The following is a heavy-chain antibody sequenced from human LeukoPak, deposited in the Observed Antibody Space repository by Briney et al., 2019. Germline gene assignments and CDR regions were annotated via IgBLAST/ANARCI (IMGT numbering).Heavy chain of an antibody. V-gene: IGHV4-4*07. D-gene: IGHD2-8*01. CDR1: GGSISRYY. Sequence: SETLSLTCTVSGGSISRYYWSWIRQPAGEGLEWIGHIYGSGSSNYNPSLKSRVTMSVDMSKNQCSLNLTSVTAADTAVYYCAKEGVLSPEYWGQGTLVTVSS. J-gene: IGHJ4*02. CDR3: AKEGVLSPEY. CDR2: IYGSGSS.